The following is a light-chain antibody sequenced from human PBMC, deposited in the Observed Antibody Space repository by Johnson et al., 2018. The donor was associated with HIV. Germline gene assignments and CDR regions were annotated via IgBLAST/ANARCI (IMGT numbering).Light chain of an antibody. V-gene: IGLV1-51*01. CDR3: GTWDSSLSSGFYV. CDR2: DNN. Sequence: QSVLTQPPSVSAAPGQKVTISCSGSSSNIGNNYVSWYQQLPKTAPKLLIYDNNKRPSGIPDRFSGSKSGTSATLGITGLQTGDEADYYCGTWDSSLSSGFYVFGTGTKVTVI. J-gene: IGLJ1*01. CDR1: SSNIGNNY.